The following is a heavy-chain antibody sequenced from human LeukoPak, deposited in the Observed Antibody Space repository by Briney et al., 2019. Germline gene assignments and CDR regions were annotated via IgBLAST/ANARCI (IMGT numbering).Heavy chain of an antibody. Sequence: PGGSLKLSCAASGFTFSGSAINWVRQASGKGLEWVGRIRSKANSYATAYAASVEGRFTISRDDSKNTAFLQMNALKTEDSAVYYCVTKEPSTSGWSYWGQGTLVTVSS. CDR2: IRSKANSYAT. CDR1: GFTFSGSA. V-gene: IGHV3-73*01. D-gene: IGHD6-19*01. CDR3: VTKEPSTSGWSY. J-gene: IGHJ4*02.